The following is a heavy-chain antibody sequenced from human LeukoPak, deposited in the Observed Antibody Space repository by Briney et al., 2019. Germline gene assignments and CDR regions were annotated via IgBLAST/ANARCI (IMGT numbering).Heavy chain of an antibody. D-gene: IGHD2-21*01. CDR3: ARAWRLGPANYYYYYGMDV. J-gene: IGHJ6*02. Sequence: GGSLRLSCAASGFAFSSYSMNWVRQAPGKGLGWVSSISSSTSYIYYADSVKHRFTISRDNAKNSLYLQMNSLRAEDTAVYYCARAWRLGPANYYYYYGMDVWGQGTTVTVSS. CDR2: ISSSTSYI. CDR1: GFAFSSYS. V-gene: IGHV3-21*01.